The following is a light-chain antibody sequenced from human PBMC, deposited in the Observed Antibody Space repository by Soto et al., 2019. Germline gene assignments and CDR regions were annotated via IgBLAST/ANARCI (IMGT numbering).Light chain of an antibody. V-gene: IGLV2-18*02. CDR3: NSYTGSSTYL. CDR2: EVS. CDR1: SSDVGSYNR. J-gene: IGLJ1*01. Sequence: QSALTQPPSVSGSPGQSIAISCTGNSSDVGSYNRVSWYQQPPGAAPKLMIYEVSNRPSGVPDRFSGSKSGNTASLTISGLQAEDDADYYCNSYTGSSTYLFGTGTKVTVL.